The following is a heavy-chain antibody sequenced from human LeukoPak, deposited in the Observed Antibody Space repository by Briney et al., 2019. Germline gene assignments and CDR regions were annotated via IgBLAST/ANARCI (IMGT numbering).Heavy chain of an antibody. V-gene: IGHV4-61*02. J-gene: IGHJ4*02. D-gene: IGHD5-24*01. CDR1: GGSIRGGSYF. CDR2: ICTRGIT. CDR3: ARRSRDGYSSFDY. Sequence: SETLSLTCTVSGGSIRGGSYFWSWIRRPAGEGLEWIGRICTRGITNYNPSLKGRVTISVDTSNIQFSRKLSAVTAADTAVYYCARRSRDGYSSFDYWGQGTLVTVSS.